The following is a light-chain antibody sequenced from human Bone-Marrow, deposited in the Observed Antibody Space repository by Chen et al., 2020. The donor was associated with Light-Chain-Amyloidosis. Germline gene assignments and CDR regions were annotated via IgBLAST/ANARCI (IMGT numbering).Light chain of an antibody. CDR2: GSS. V-gene: IGKV3-20*01. Sequence: EIVLTQSPGTLSLSPGEGANLSCRASQTISSNYLTWYQQKFGQAPRLRIYGSSSRATGIPDTFTGSGSGTDFTLTITRLEPADFAMYYCQEYGTSPLTVGGGTKVEIK. CDR1: QTISSNY. J-gene: IGKJ4*01. CDR3: QEYGTSPLT.